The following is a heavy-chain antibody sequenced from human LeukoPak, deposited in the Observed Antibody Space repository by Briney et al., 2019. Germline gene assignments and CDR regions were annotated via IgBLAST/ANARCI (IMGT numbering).Heavy chain of an antibody. CDR1: GFTFDDYA. CDR3: AKDSKTYNYYGMDV. V-gene: IGHV3-9*01. CDR2: ISWNSGSI. J-gene: IGHJ6*02. Sequence: GGSLRLSCAASGFTFDDYAMHWVRQAPGKGLEWVSGISWNSGSIGYADSVKGRFTISRDNAKNSLYLQMNSLGAEDTALYYCAKDSKTYNYYGMDVWGQGTTVTVSS.